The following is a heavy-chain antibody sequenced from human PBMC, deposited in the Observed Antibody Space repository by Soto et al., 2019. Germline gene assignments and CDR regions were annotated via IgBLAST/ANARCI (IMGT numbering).Heavy chain of an antibody. CDR3: ERDQNLTARTHAFDS. Sequence: PGGSMRLSCAASGFTVSDYVMRWVRQARGKGLQWVSDISASGISTYYADSVKGRFTISRDNAKNTLYLQMNSRRADDTAIYYCERDQNLTARTHAFDSWGQGTLVTVSS. CDR1: GFTVSDYV. J-gene: IGHJ3*02. CDR2: ISASGIST. V-gene: IGHV3-23*01.